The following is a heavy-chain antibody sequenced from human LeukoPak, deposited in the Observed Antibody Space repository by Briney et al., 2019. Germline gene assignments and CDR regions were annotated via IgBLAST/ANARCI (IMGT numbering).Heavy chain of an antibody. V-gene: IGHV1-2*02. CDR1: GYTFIGFY. CDR3: ARAGIVGASTFDS. CDR2: INPNSGVT. J-gene: IGHJ4*02. Sequence: ASVKVSCKASGYTFIGFYIHWVRQAPGQGLEWMGWINPNSGVTNYAQKFQGRVTMIRDTSTSTAYMELSSLRSDDTAVYYCARAGIVGASTFDSWGQGTLVTASS. D-gene: IGHD1-26*01.